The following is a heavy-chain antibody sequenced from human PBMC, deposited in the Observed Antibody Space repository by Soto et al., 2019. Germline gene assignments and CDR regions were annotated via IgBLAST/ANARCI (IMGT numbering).Heavy chain of an antibody. J-gene: IGHJ4*02. V-gene: IGHV3-15*07. CDR1: GYTFSNAW. CDR2: IKSKTDGGTT. D-gene: IGHD3-22*01. Sequence: GGSLRLSCAASGYTFSNAWMNWVRQAPGKGLEWVGRIKSKTDGGTTDYAAPVKGRFTISRDDSKNTLYLQMNSLKTEDTAVYYCTTDPVTMIVVVPSSGWGQGTLVTVSS. CDR3: TTDPVTMIVVVPSSG.